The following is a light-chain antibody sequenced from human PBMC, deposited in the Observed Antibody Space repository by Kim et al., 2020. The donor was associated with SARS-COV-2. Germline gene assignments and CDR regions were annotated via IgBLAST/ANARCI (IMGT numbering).Light chain of an antibody. CDR2: LNSDGSH. Sequence: ASVQLTCTLSSGHSKYAIAWHQQQPQKGPRYLMKLNSDGSHNKGDGIPDRFSGSSSGAERYLIISSLQSEDEADYYCQTWGTGIWVFGGGTQLTVL. J-gene: IGLJ3*02. CDR3: QTWGTGIWV. V-gene: IGLV4-69*01. CDR1: SGHSKYA.